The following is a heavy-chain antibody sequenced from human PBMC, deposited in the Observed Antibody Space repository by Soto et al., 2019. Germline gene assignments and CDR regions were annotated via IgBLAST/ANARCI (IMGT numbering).Heavy chain of an antibody. J-gene: IGHJ4*02. V-gene: IGHV4-31*03. CDR2: IYYSGST. D-gene: IGHD3-10*01. CDR1: GGSISSGGYY. CDR3: ARGITMVRGVGLFYFDY. Sequence: QVQLQESGPGLVKPSQTLSLTCTVSGGSISSGGYYWNWIRQHPGKGLEWIGYIYYSGSTYYNPSLKSRITRSVDTSKNQFSLKLNSVTAADTAVYYCARGITMVRGVGLFYFDYWGQGTLVTVSS.